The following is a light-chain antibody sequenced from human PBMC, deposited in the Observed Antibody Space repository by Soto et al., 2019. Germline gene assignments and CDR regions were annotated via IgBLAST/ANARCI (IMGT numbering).Light chain of an antibody. Sequence: QSALTQPASVSGSPGQSITISCTGTSSDVGGYKYVSWYQQHPGKAPKLMIYEVSNRPSGASNRFSGSKSGNTASLTISGLQAEDEADYYCSSYTTSSTHWVFGGGTKLTVL. CDR2: EVS. CDR1: SSDVGGYKY. V-gene: IGLV2-14*01. CDR3: SSYTTSSTHWV. J-gene: IGLJ3*02.